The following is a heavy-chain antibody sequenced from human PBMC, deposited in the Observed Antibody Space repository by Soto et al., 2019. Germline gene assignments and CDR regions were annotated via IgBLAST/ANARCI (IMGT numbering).Heavy chain of an antibody. CDR1: GGSISSSSYY. J-gene: IGHJ6*02. Sequence: PSETLSLTCTVSGGSISSSSYYWGWIRQPPGKVLEWIGSIYYSGSTYYNPSLKSRVTISVDTSKNLFSLKLSSVTAADTAVYYCARRGSSWLSDYYYYGMDVWGQGTTVTVSS. D-gene: IGHD6-13*01. CDR3: ARRGSSWLSDYYYYGMDV. CDR2: IYYSGST. V-gene: IGHV4-39*01.